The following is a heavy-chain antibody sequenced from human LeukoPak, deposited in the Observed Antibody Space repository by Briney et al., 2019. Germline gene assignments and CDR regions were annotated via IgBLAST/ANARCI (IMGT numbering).Heavy chain of an antibody. CDR3: ARVPSPRGVVVAFWYFDY. CDR2: TYYSGST. D-gene: IGHD3-22*01. V-gene: IGHV4-31*03. J-gene: IGHJ4*02. Sequence: SETLSLTCTVSGGSISSGGYYWSWIRQHPGKGLEWIGYTYYSGSTYYNPSLKSRVTISVDTSKNQFSLKLSSVTAADTAVYYCARVPSPRGVVVAFWYFDYWGQGTLVTVSS. CDR1: GGSISSGGYY.